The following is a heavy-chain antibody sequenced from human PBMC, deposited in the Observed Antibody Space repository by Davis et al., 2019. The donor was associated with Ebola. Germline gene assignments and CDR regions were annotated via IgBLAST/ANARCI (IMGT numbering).Heavy chain of an antibody. V-gene: IGHV4-34*01. CDR3: ARSNRFDP. J-gene: IGHJ5*02. Sequence: MPGGSLRLSCAVYGGSFSAYYWTWIRQPPGRGLEWIGEINHSGTTNYNPSLKSRVTISVDTSKNQFSLKLSSVTAADTALYYCARSNRFDPWGQGTLVTVSS. CDR2: INHSGTT. CDR1: GGSFSAYY.